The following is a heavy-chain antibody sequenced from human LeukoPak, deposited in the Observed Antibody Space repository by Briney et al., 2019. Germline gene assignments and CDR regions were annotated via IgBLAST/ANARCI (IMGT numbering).Heavy chain of an antibody. J-gene: IGHJ3*01. V-gene: IGHV3-53*01. D-gene: IGHD4-23*01. Sequence: PGGSLRLSCAASGFTVSSNYMSWVRQAPGKGLEWVSVIYSGGSTYYADSVKGRFTISRDNSKNTLYLQMNSLRAEDTAVYYCAKDGGYQVASPNHDAFNAWGQGTMVTVSS. CDR2: IYSGGST. CDR1: GFTVSSNY. CDR3: AKDGGYQVASPNHDAFNA.